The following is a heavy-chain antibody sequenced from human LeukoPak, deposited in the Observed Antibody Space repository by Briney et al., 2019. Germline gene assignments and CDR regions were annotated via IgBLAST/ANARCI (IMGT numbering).Heavy chain of an antibody. V-gene: IGHV3-15*01. CDR2: IKSKTGGETT. J-gene: IGHJ4*02. Sequence: GGSLRLSCAASGFTFNYAWMSWVRQAPGKGLEWVGRIKSKTGGETTDYAAPVKGRFTISRDDSKNTLYLQMNSLKTEDTALYYCTTAPSGYAYMNGWHLDYWGQGALVTVSS. CDR3: TTAPSGYAYMNGWHLDY. CDR1: GFTFNYAW. D-gene: IGHD5-18*01.